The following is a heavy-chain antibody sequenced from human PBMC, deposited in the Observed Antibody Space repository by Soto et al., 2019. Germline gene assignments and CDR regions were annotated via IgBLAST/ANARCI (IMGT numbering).Heavy chain of an antibody. CDR1: GFTFSSYW. J-gene: IGHJ5*02. D-gene: IGHD2-2*01. CDR2: INSDGSST. Sequence: EVQLVESGGGLVQPGGSLRLSCAASGFTFSSYWMHWVRQAPGKGLVWVSRINSDGSSTSYADSVKGRFTISSDNAKNTLYLQMTSRRAEDTAVYYCARGARYCSSTICYAGPVSWFDPWGQGTLVTVSS. CDR3: ARGARYCSSTICYAGPVSWFDP. V-gene: IGHV3-74*01.